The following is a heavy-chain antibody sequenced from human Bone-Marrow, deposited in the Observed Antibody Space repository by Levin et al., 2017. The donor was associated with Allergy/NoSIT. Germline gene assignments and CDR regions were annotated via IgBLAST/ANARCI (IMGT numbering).Heavy chain of an antibody. CDR2: IIAITSHI. J-gene: IGHJ6*02. CDR1: GFSFSTYA. V-gene: IGHV3-21*01. CDR3: ARDDNLTGYQRFDAMDV. D-gene: IGHD3-9*01. Sequence: GESLKISCAASGFSFSTYALNWVRQAPGKGLEWVSSIIAITSHIYYAGSVRGRFPISRDNAGNSLYLQMSSLRPEDTAVYYCARDDNLTGYQRFDAMDVWGQGTTVTVSS.